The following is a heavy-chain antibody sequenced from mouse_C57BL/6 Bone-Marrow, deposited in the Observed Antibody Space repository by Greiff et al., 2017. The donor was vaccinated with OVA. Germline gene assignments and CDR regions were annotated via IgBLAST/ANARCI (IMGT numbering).Heavy chain of an antibody. CDR3: ARRAAQASWLAD. CDR1: GYTFTGYW. V-gene: IGHV1-9*01. CDR2: ILPGSGGT. D-gene: IGHD3-2*02. Sequence: QVQLQQSGAELMKPGASVKLSCKATGYTFTGYWIEWVKQRPGHGLEWIGEILPGSGGTNYNEKFKGKAPFTADTSSQPAYMQLSSLTPEGSAIFDWARRAAQASWLADGGQGTLVTV. J-gene: IGHJ3*01.